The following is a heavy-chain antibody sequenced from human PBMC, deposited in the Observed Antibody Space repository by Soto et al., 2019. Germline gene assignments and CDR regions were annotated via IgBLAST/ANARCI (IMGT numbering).Heavy chain of an antibody. J-gene: IGHJ4*02. Sequence: QVQLVESGGGVVQPGRSLRLSCAASGFPFSSYAMHWVRQAPGKGLEWVAVISYDGSNKYYADSVKGRFTISRDNSKNTLYLQMNSLRAEDTAVYYCARESDIVATNPTFDYWGQGTLVTVSS. CDR1: GFPFSSYA. CDR2: ISYDGSNK. V-gene: IGHV3-30-3*01. CDR3: ARESDIVATNPTFDY. D-gene: IGHD5-12*01.